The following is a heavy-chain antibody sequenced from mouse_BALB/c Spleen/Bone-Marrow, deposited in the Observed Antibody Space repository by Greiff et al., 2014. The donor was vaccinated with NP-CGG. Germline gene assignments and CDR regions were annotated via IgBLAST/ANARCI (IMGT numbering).Heavy chain of an antibody. CDR3: ATHDGYYISFAY. CDR1: GFSLTSHG. V-gene: IGHV2-9*02. D-gene: IGHD2-3*01. J-gene: IGHJ3*01. Sequence: VQGVESGPGLVAPSQSLSITCTVSGFSLTSHGVHWVRQPPGKGLEWLGVIWAGGSTNYNSALMSRLSISKDNSKNQVFLKMNSLQTDDTALYYCATHDGYYISFAYWGQGTLVTVSA. CDR2: IWAGGST.